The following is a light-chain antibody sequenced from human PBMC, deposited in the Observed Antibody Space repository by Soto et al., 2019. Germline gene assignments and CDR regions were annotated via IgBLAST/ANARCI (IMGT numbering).Light chain of an antibody. V-gene: IGKV3D-15*01. CDR3: QQYNNWPPGT. J-gene: IGKJ2*02. Sequence: EIVMTQSPATLSVSPGERATLSCRASQSVSSNLACYQQKPGQALRLLIYGASTRATGIPARFSGSGSGTEFTLTISSLQSEDFAVYYCQQYNNWPPGTFGQGTKVEI. CDR2: GAS. CDR1: QSVSSN.